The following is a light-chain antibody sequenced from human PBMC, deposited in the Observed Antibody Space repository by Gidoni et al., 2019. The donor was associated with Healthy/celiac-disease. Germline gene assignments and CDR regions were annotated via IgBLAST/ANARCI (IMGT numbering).Light chain of an antibody. Sequence: DIVMTQSPDSLAVSLGERATINCKSSQSVLYSSNNKNYLAWYQQKPGQPPKLLIYWASTRESGVPDRFSGSGSGTDFTLTISSLQAEDVAVYYCQQYYCTDPTFGQGTKVEIK. V-gene: IGKV4-1*01. J-gene: IGKJ1*01. CDR2: WAS. CDR3: QQYYCTDPT. CDR1: QSVLYSSNNKNY.